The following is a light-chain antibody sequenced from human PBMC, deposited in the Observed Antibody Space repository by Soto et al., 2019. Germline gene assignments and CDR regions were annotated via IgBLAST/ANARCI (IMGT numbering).Light chain of an antibody. V-gene: IGLV1-40*01. CDR3: QSYDSGLFWV. Sequence: QSVLTQPPSVSGAPGQRVTISCTGSSSNIGAGDDLHWYQHLPGTAPKLLLYGITNRPSGVPDRFSGSKSGTSASLAITGLQAEDEADYYCQSYDSGLFWVFGGGTQLTVL. CDR2: GIT. CDR1: SSNIGAGDD. J-gene: IGLJ3*02.